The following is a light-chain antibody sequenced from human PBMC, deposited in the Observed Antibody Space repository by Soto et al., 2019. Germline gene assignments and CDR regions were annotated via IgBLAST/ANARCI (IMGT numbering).Light chain of an antibody. Sequence: QSVLTQPLSVSGSPGQSVAISCTGTISDVGGYNYVSWYQQYPGKAPKLIIYDVSKRPSGVPDRFSGSKSGNTASLTISGLQAEDEADYYCCSYAGTYTIWVFSGGTKVNVL. CDR3: CSYAGTYTIWV. V-gene: IGLV2-11*01. J-gene: IGLJ3*02. CDR1: ISDVGGYNY. CDR2: DVS.